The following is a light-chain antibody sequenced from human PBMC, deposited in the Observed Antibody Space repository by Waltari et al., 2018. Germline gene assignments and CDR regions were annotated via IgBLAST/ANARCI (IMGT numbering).Light chain of an antibody. Sequence: SYELTQPPSMSVSPGQTASITCSGDKLGDKDVAWYQQKPGQSPVLVMYRDNRRPSGIPWRISGSNSGNTATLTISGTQAIDEADYYCQAWDRTTVVVFGGGTKLTVI. CDR3: QAWDRTTVVV. V-gene: IGLV3-1*01. CDR2: RDN. CDR1: KLGDKD. J-gene: IGLJ2*01.